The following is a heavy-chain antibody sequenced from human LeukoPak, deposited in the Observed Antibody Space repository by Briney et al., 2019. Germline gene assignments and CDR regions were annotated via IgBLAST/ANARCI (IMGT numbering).Heavy chain of an antibody. CDR1: GFNFNNFA. Sequence: GGSLRLSCAASGFNFNNFAMSWVRQAPGKGLEWLSPMTGPADTTYYAESVKGRFTISRDYSKTMLFLQMNSLRVEDTAIYYCAKGAEIDHWGQGTLVTVSS. V-gene: IGHV3-23*01. J-gene: IGHJ4*02. CDR2: MTGPADTT. CDR3: AKGAEIDH.